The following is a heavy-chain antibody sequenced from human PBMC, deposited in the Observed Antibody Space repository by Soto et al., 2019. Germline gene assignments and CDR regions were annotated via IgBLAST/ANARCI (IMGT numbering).Heavy chain of an antibody. CDR2: INLNSGDT. CDR1: GDTFTDSS. V-gene: IGHV1-2*02. Sequence: ASVKVSGKTSGDTFTDSSIHWVRQARGQGLEWMGWINLNSGDTNYAEKFRGRVTMTRDTSIITAYMELTRLKSDDTAVYYCARDLGGYDLYGPDTWGQGTLVTVSS. D-gene: IGHD5-12*01. CDR3: ARDLGGYDLYGPDT. J-gene: IGHJ5*02.